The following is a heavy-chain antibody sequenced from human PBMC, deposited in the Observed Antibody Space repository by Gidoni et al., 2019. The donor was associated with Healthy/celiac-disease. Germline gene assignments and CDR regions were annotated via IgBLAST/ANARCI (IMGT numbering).Heavy chain of an antibody. D-gene: IGHD2-2*01. CDR3: ARGVLESVVPAAQVWFDP. Sequence: QVQLQESGPGLVKPSQTLSLTCTVSGGSISSGGYYWSWIRQHPGKGLEWIGYLYYSGSTYYNPSLKSRVTISVDTSKNQFSLKLSSVTAADTAVYYCARGVLESVVPAAQVWFDPWGQGTLVTVSS. CDR1: GGSISSGGYY. J-gene: IGHJ5*02. CDR2: LYYSGST. V-gene: IGHV4-31*03.